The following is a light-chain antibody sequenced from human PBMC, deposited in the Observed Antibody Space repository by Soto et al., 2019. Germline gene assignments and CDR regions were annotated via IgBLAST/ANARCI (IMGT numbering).Light chain of an antibody. Sequence: DIQMTQSPSSLSASVGARVTITCRASQSISSYLNWYQQKPGKAPKLLIYAASSLQSGVPSRFSGSGSGTDFTLTISILQPEDFATYYCQQSYSTPLTFGGGTKVDIK. V-gene: IGKV1-39*01. J-gene: IGKJ4*01. CDR3: QQSYSTPLT. CDR2: AAS. CDR1: QSISSY.